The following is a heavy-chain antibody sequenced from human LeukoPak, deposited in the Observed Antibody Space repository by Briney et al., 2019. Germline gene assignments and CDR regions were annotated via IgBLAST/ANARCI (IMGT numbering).Heavy chain of an antibody. J-gene: IGHJ4*02. CDR3: VCLGLGGLSLD. Sequence: GGSLRLSCAASGFTVSSNYMSWVRQAPGKGLEWVSVIYSGGSTYYADSVKGRFTISRDNAKNTLYLQMNSLRVEDTAVYYCVCLGLGGLSLDWGQGTLVTVSS. D-gene: IGHD3-16*01. CDR1: GFTVSSNY. V-gene: IGHV3-53*01. CDR2: IYSGGST.